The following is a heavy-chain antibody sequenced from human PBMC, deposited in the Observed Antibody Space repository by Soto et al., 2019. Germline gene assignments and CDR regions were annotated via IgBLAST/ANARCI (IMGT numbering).Heavy chain of an antibody. CDR2: ISYDGARK. V-gene: IGHV3-30-3*01. D-gene: IGHD2-15*01. CDR3: SRGDREDTAVGIGARPGEYGMDV. CDR1: GFTFSIYA. Sequence: QVQLVESGGGVVQPGRSLRLSCAASGFTFSIYAMHWVRQAPGKGLEWVAVISYDGARKAYANSVKGRFTISRDTSKNTLNLQMNSLRVEDTAAYYCSRGDREDTAVGIGARPGEYGMDVWGRGTTVTVSS. J-gene: IGHJ6*02.